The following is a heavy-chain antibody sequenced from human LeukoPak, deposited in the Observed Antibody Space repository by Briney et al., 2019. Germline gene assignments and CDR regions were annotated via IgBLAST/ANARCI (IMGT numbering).Heavy chain of an antibody. J-gene: IGHJ3*02. Sequence: GSLRLSCAASGFTFSTYTLNWVRQAPGKGLEWVSSISSGTTYIYYADSVKGRFTISRDNAKNSLYLQMNSLRAEDTALYYCARDGDYVWGSYRAGGAFDIWGQGTMVTVSS. D-gene: IGHD3-16*02. V-gene: IGHV3-21*04. CDR1: GFTFSTYT. CDR2: ISSGTTYI. CDR3: ARDGDYVWGSYRAGGAFDI.